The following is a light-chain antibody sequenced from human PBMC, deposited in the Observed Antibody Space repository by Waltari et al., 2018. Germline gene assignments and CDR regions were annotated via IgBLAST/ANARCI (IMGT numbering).Light chain of an antibody. CDR3: ARSYSGVYV. CDR1: TGAVTGGHY. J-gene: IGLJ1*01. V-gene: IGLV7-46*01. Sequence: QGVVTQEPSLTVSPGGTVTVTCGSSTGAVTGGHYPYWFQQKPGQAPKTLIYSTNIKHSWTPARFSGSLLEVKAALTLSGVQPEDEADYYCARSYSGVYVFGTGTKVTVL. CDR2: STN.